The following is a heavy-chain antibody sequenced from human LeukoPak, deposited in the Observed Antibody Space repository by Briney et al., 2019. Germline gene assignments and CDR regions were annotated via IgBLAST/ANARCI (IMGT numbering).Heavy chain of an antibody. Sequence: GRSLRLSCAASGFTFSSYGMHWVRQAPDKGLEWVAVISYDGSNKYYADSVKGRFTISRDNSKNTLYLQMNSLRAEDTAVYYCARWFGELYLDYWGQGTLVTVSS. J-gene: IGHJ4*02. V-gene: IGHV3-30*03. D-gene: IGHD3-10*01. CDR2: ISYDGSNK. CDR1: GFTFSSYG. CDR3: ARWFGELYLDY.